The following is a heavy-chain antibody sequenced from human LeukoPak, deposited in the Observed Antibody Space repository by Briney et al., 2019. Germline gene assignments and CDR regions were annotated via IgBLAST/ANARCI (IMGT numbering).Heavy chain of an antibody. Sequence: GGSLRLSCAASGFTFSSYGMHWVRQAPGKGLEWVAVIWYDGSNKYYADSVKGRFTISRDNSKNTLYLQMNSLRAEDTAVYYCARDRYYYDSSGYSAYYFDYWGQGTLVTVSS. CDR3: ARDRYYYDSSGYSAYYFDY. V-gene: IGHV3-33*01. J-gene: IGHJ4*02. CDR1: GFTFSSYG. CDR2: IWYDGSNK. D-gene: IGHD3-22*01.